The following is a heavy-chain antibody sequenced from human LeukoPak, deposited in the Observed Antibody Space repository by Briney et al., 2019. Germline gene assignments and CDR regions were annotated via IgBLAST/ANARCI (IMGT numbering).Heavy chain of an antibody. V-gene: IGHV3-23*01. CDR1: GFIFSRYA. Sequence: GGSLRLSCAASGFIFSRYAMTWVRQAPGKGLEWVSSISGSGGSTYYADSVKGRFTISRDTSKSTLYLQMSSLRAEDTAVYYCAKRSGDSYFLGSWGQGTLVTVSS. D-gene: IGHD2-15*01. CDR3: AKRSGDSYFLGS. J-gene: IGHJ4*02. CDR2: ISGSGGST.